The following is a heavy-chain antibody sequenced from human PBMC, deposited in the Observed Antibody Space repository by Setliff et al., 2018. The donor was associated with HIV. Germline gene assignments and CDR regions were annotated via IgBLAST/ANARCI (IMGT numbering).Heavy chain of an antibody. D-gene: IGHD3-3*01. CDR1: GYTFTRYF. CDR2: VNTGKGDT. CDR3: ARDRFTLTSSIFGF. J-gene: IGHJ4*01. Sequence: KVSCKASGYTFTRYFMHCVRQAPGQRPEWMGWVNTGKGDTKYSQRFQDRLTITTDSSASSVYMELSSLSSDDTAIYYCARDRFTLTSSIFGFWGHGTLVTVSS. V-gene: IGHV1-3*04.